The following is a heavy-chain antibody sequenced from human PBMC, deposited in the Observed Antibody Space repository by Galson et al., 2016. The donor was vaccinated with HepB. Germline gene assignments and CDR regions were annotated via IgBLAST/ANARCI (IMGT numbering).Heavy chain of an antibody. J-gene: IGHJ2*01. CDR1: GFTFDDHA. CDR3: AGDPGALTGTYQYFAL. CDR2: ITWNSGAT. V-gene: IGHV3-9*01. Sequence: SLRLSCAASGFTFDDHAMHWVRQAPGRGLEWVARITWNSGATGYAASLSGRFTISRDNAKNSLYLHMSRLTAGDSAIYYGAGDPGALTGTYQYFALWGRGAPVTVSP. D-gene: IGHD7-27*01.